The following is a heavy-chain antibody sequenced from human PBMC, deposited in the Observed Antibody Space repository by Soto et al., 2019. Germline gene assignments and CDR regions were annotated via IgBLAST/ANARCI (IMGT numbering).Heavy chain of an antibody. Sequence: QVQLVESGGGVVQPGRSLRLSCAASGFTFSSYGMHWVRQAPGKGLEWVAVIWFDGSNRYYADSVKGRFTISRDNSKNTLHLQMNSLRAEDTAVYYCAGDLSPSYYYDSSAGYWGQGTLVTVSS. J-gene: IGHJ4*02. V-gene: IGHV3-33*01. CDR2: IWFDGSNR. CDR1: GFTFSSYG. D-gene: IGHD3-22*01. CDR3: AGDLSPSYYYDSSAGY.